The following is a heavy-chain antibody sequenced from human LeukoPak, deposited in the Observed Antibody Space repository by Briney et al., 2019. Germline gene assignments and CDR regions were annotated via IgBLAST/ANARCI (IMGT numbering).Heavy chain of an antibody. CDR2: IYSGGST. V-gene: IGHV3-53*04. CDR3: ARAPRITIVRRVIVHYGRDV. J-gene: IGHJ6*02. D-gene: IGHD3-10*01. CDR1: GFTVSSNY. Sequence: GGSLRLSCAASGFTVSSNYMSWVRQAPGKGLEWVSVIYSGGSTYYADSVKGRFTISRHNPKNTLYLQMYSLRAEDTAVYYCARAPRITIVRRVIVHYGRDVWGQGTTVTVSS.